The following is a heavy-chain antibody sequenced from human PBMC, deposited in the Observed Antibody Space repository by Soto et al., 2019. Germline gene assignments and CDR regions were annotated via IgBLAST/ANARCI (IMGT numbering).Heavy chain of an antibody. CDR2: ISFDGSNT. CDR3: AKIRMVTAMFQMDV. V-gene: IGHV3-30*18. D-gene: IGHD2-21*02. J-gene: IGHJ6*02. CDR1: GFSFNTYV. Sequence: PGGSLRLSCTDSGFSFNTYVMDWVRQAPGQGLEWVAAISFDGSNTYYADSLTGRFTISRDPSKNTLYLDMNSLRPEDMAVYYCAKIRMVTAMFQMDVWGQGTTVTVSS.